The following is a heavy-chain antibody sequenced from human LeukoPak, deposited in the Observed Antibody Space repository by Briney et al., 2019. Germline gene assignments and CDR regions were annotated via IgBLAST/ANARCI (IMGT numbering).Heavy chain of an antibody. Sequence: GASVKVSCKASGGTFSSYAISWVRQAPGQGLEWMGGIIPNFGTANYAQKFQGRVTITTDESTSTAYMELSSLRSEDTAVYYCARGDTYYYDPPDYWGQGTLVTVSS. CDR1: GGTFSSYA. CDR3: ARGDTYYYDPPDY. V-gene: IGHV1-69*05. D-gene: IGHD3-22*01. CDR2: IIPNFGTA. J-gene: IGHJ4*02.